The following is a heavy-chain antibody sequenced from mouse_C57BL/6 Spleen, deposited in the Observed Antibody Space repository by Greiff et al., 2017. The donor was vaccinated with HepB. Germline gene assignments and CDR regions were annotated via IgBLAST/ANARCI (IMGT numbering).Heavy chain of an antibody. J-gene: IGHJ2*01. CDR2: IYPGSGST. V-gene: IGHV1-55*01. Sequence: QVQLQQPGAELVKPGASVKMSCKASGYTFTSYWITWVKQRPGQGLEWIGDIYPGSGSTNYNEKFKSKATLTVDTSSSTAYMQLSSLTSEDSAVYYCARWGLSGTGFDYWGQGTTLTVSS. D-gene: IGHD4-1*01. CDR3: ARWGLSGTGFDY. CDR1: GYTFTSYW.